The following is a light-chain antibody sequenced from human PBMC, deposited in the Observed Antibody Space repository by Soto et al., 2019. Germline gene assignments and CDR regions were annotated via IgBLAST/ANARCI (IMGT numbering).Light chain of an antibody. Sequence: QSALTQPASVSGSPGQSITISCTGTSSDVGGYNYVSWFQQHPGKVPKLMIYEVSSRPSGVSNRFSGSKSGNTASLTISGLQTEDEADYYCNSYTTSSTWVFGGGTKLTVL. CDR3: NSYTTSSTWV. J-gene: IGLJ3*02. CDR2: EVS. CDR1: SSDVGGYNY. V-gene: IGLV2-14*01.